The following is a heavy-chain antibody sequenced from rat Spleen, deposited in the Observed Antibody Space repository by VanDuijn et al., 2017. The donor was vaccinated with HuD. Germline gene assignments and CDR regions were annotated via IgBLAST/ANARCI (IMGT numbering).Heavy chain of an antibody. CDR3: TTEGVDY. J-gene: IGHJ2*01. CDR1: GFTFSNYG. CDR2: ISSDGSST. V-gene: IGHV5-29*01. Sequence: EVQLVESDGGLVQPGRSLKLSCAASGFTFSNYGMAWVRQGPTKGLEWVATISSDGSSTYYRDSVKGRFTISRDNAKSTLYLQMDSLRSADTATYYCTTEGVDYWGQGVMVTVSS. D-gene: IGHD1-11*01.